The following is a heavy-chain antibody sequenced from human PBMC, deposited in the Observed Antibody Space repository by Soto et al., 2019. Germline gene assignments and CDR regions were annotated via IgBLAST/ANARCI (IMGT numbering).Heavy chain of an antibody. J-gene: IGHJ4*02. CDR1: GFTFSNYG. CDR3: ARVPITNSTAPTFDY. D-gene: IGHD6-13*01. CDR2: MWDDGSNK. V-gene: IGHV3-33*01. Sequence: QVQLVESGGGVVQPGRSLRLSCAASGFTFSNYGMHWVRQAPGKGLEWVALMWDDGSNKYYADSVKGRFTISRDNSKNTLYLQTNSQRREDTGVYECARVPITNSTAPTFDYGGQGNRVTVSS.